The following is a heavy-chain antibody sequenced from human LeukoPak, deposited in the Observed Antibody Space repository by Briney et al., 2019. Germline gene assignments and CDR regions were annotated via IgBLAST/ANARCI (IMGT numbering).Heavy chain of an antibody. J-gene: IGHJ4*02. CDR3: ARVGPDGATLFDY. CDR2: INHSGST. V-gene: IGHV4-34*01. CDR1: GGSFSGYY. D-gene: IGHD1-26*01. Sequence: PSETLSLTCAVYGGSFSGYYWSWIRQPPGKGLEWIGEINHSGSTNYNPSLKSRVTLSLDTSKNQFSLKLTSVTAADTAVYYCARVGPDGATLFDYWGQGTLVTVSS.